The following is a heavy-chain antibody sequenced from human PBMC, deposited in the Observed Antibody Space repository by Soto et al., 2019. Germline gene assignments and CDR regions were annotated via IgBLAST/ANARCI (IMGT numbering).Heavy chain of an antibody. V-gene: IGHV3-30*03. CDR1: GFTFSTYN. D-gene: IGHD2-21*01. CDR3: AREYSDGWFDP. Sequence: PGGSLRLSCAGSGFTFSTYNMNWVRQAPGKGLEWVAVITYNGSNKYYADSVKGRFTISRDNSKNTVYLQMNSLRAEDSAVYYCAREYSDGWFDPWGQGTLVTVSS. J-gene: IGHJ5*02. CDR2: ITYNGSNK.